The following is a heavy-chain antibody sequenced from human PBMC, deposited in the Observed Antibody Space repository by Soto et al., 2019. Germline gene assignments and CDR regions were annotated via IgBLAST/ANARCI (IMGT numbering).Heavy chain of an antibody. Sequence: EVQLLESGGGLVQPGGSLRLSCAASGSTFSSYVMSWVRQAPGKGLEWASVISGSGGTTYYVDSVKGRFTISRDNSKNTLYLQMNSLGAEDTAVYYCAKDLGKRAFDIWGQGTMVTVS. D-gene: IGHD3-16*01. V-gene: IGHV3-23*01. CDR2: ISGSGGTT. CDR3: AKDLGKRAFDI. J-gene: IGHJ3*02. CDR1: GSTFSSYV.